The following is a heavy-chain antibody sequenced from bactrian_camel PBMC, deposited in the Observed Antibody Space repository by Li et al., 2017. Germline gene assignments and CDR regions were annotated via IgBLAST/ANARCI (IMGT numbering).Heavy chain of an antibody. CDR3: ARGSWTYFS. CDR1: GFAFSTHA. J-gene: IGHJ6*01. Sequence: VQLVESGGGSVPVGGSLRLSCAASGFAFSTHAMTWVRQAPGKGLEWVSSISRDGGTTYYADAKKGRFTISRDNPKNTLYLQLNSLKTEDTAMYFCARGSWTYFSWGQGTQVTVS. CDR2: ISRDGGTT. D-gene: IGHD2*01. V-gene: IGHV3S40*01.